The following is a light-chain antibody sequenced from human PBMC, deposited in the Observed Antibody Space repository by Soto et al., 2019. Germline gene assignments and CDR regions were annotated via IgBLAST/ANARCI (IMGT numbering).Light chain of an antibody. CDR2: DAS. CDR1: QSVSSY. V-gene: IGKV3-11*01. CDR3: QQRSNWPRT. J-gene: IGKJ3*01. Sequence: EIVLTQSQATLSLSPGERATLSCRASQSVSSYLAWYQQKPGQAPRLLIYDASSRATGIPARFSGSGSGTDFTLTISSLEPEDFAVYYCQQRSNWPRTFGPGTKVDIK.